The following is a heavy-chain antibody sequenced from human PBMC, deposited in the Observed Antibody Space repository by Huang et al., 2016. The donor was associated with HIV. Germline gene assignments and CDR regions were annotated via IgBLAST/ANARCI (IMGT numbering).Heavy chain of an antibody. V-gene: IGHV5-51*01. CDR3: ARRFSSSSGYFDY. J-gene: IGHJ4*02. CDR2: SFPDDSET. CDR1: GYSFSSYW. Sequence: VQLVQSGAEVKKPGESLKISCKGSGYSFSSYWIAWVRQMPGKGLEWIGSSFPDDSETTYSPSFEGPVTISADKSIGTAYLQWSSLKASDTAMYYCARRFSSSSGYFDYWGQGSLVTVSS. D-gene: IGHD6-6*01.